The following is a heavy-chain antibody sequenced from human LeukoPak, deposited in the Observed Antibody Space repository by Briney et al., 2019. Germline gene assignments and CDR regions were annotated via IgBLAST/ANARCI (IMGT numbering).Heavy chain of an antibody. CDR1: GFTFSSYW. J-gene: IGHJ5*02. Sequence: GGSLRLSCAASGFTFSSYWMAWVRQAPGKRPEWVANIKQDGSEKYYVDSVKGRFTISRDNAENSLYLQMNSLRGEDTAMYYCARDKVVGATWFDPWGQGTLVTVSS. CDR2: IKQDGSEK. V-gene: IGHV3-7*01. D-gene: IGHD1-26*01. CDR3: ARDKVVGATWFDP.